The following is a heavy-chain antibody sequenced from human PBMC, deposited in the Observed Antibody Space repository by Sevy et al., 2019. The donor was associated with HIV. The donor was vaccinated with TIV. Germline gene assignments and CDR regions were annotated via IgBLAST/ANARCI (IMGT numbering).Heavy chain of an antibody. J-gene: IGHJ3*02. Sequence: AAVKVSCKTSGYNFIDYGISWVGQAPGQGLEWMGWISAYNGNTNYAQKLQGRVTMTTDTSTSTAYMELRSLRSDDTAAYHCASSYYYDSSCYHSPRPSDIWGQGTQVTVSS. V-gene: IGHV1-18*01. CDR1: GYNFIDYG. CDR2: ISAYNGNT. CDR3: ASSYYYDSSCYHSPRPSDI. D-gene: IGHD3-22*01.